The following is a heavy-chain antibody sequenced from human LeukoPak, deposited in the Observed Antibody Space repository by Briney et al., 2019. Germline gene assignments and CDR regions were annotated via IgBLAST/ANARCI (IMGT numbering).Heavy chain of an antibody. CDR2: INWNGGST. Sequence: GGSLRLSCAASGFTFDDYGMSWVRQAPGKGLEWVSGINWNGGSTGYADSVKGRFTISRDNAKNSLYLQMNSLRAEDTALYYCARLTRDGYNYYYFDYWGQGTLVTVSS. CDR1: GFTFDDYG. J-gene: IGHJ4*02. CDR3: ARLTRDGYNYYYFDY. D-gene: IGHD5-24*01. V-gene: IGHV3-20*04.